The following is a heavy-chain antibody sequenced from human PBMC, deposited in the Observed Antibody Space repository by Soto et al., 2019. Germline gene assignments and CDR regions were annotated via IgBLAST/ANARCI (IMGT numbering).Heavy chain of an antibody. CDR3: AKVLGGRYYYDRNDAFDI. D-gene: IGHD3-22*01. J-gene: IGHJ3*02. Sequence: PGGPLRLSCEASVSTFGDYPMPRVRQAPGKGLEWVSGISWNSGSIGYADSVKGRFTISRDNAKNSLYLQMNSLRAEDTALYYCAKVLGGRYYYDRNDAFDIWGQGTMVTVSS. V-gene: IGHV3-9*01. CDR1: VSTFGDYP. CDR2: ISWNSGSI.